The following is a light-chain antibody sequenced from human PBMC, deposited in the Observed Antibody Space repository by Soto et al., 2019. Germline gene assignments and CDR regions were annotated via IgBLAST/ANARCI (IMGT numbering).Light chain of an antibody. J-gene: IGLJ2*01. CDR2: EVT. Sequence: QSVLTQPASVSGSPGQSITISCTGTSSDIGDYNYVSWYQQHPDRAPKLIIYEVTNRPSGVSNRFSGSKSGNSASLTISRLQAEDEADYYCSSYTVSSTIIFGGGTQLTVL. CDR3: SSYTVSSTII. V-gene: IGLV2-14*01. CDR1: SSDIGDYNY.